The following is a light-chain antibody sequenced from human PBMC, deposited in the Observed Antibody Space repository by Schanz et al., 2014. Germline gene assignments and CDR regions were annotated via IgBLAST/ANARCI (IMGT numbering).Light chain of an antibody. CDR3: HQFGYSSWT. CDR2: ATS. Sequence: EIVLTQSPGTLSLSPGEGATLSCRASQSVSSSYLAWYQQKPGQAPRLLIYATSNRATGIPDRFSGSGSGTDFTLTISRLEPEDFAVYFCHQFGYSSWTFGQGTKVEI. CDR1: QSVSSSY. J-gene: IGKJ1*01. V-gene: IGKV3-20*01.